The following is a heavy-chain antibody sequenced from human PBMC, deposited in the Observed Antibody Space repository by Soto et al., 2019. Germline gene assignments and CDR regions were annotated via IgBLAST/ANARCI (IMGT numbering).Heavy chain of an antibody. D-gene: IGHD2-21*02. CDR1: GFTFSSYG. J-gene: IGHJ4*02. Sequence: GGSLRLSCAASGFTFSSYGMHWVRQAPGKGLEWVAVISYDGSNKYYADSVKGRFTISRDNSKNTLHLQMNSLRAEDTAVYYCAKDYCGGDCYSIVYWGQGTLVTVSS. CDR2: ISYDGSNK. V-gene: IGHV3-30*18. CDR3: AKDYCGGDCYSIVY.